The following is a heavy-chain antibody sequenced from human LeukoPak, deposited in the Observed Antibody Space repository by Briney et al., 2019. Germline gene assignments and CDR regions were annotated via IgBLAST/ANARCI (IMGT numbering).Heavy chain of an antibody. Sequence: ASVKVSCKASGYTFTSYDINWVRQATGQGLEWMGWTNPNSGNTGYAQKFQGRVTMTRNTSISTAYMELSSLRSEDTAVYYCARGRGGWYYFDYWGQGTLVTVSS. D-gene: IGHD6-19*01. CDR3: ARGRGGWYYFDY. CDR1: GYTFTSYD. J-gene: IGHJ4*02. V-gene: IGHV1-8*01. CDR2: TNPNSGNT.